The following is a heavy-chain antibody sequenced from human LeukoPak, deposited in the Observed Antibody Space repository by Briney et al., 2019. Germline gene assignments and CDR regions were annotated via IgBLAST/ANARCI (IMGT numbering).Heavy chain of an antibody. CDR1: GFTFSSYA. CDR3: AVIAVAGYDAFDI. V-gene: IGHV3-23*01. D-gene: IGHD6-19*01. J-gene: IGHJ3*02. Sequence: GGSLRLSFAASGFTFSSYAMSWVRQAPGKGLEWVSAISGSGGSTYYADSVKGRFTISRDNSKNTLYLQMNSLRAEDTAVYYCAVIAVAGYDAFDIWGQGTMVTVSS. CDR2: ISGSGGST.